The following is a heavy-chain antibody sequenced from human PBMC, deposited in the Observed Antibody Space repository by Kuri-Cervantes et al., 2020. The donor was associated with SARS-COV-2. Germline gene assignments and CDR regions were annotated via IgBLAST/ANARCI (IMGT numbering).Heavy chain of an antibody. CDR3: ARRYCSSTSCYTDYGMDV. Sequence: GESLKISCAASGFTFSSYWMSWVRQAPGKGLEWVANIKQDGSEKHYVDSAKGRFTISRDNAKNSLYLQMNSLRAEDTAVYYCARRYCSSTSCYTDYGMDVWGQGTTVTVSS. V-gene: IGHV3-7*05. J-gene: IGHJ6*02. CDR1: GFTFSSYW. D-gene: IGHD2-2*02. CDR2: IKQDGSEK.